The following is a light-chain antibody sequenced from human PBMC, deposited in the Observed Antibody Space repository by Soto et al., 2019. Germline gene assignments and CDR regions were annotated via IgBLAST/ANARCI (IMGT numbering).Light chain of an antibody. CDR1: NVGSYS. J-gene: IGLJ1*01. CDR2: DDS. CDR3: HLWDSSSDRYV. Sequence: SYELTQPPSVSVAPGQTARITCGGNNVGSYSVHWYQQKPGQAPVLVVYDDSDRPSGIPERFSGSTSGNTATLTISRVVAGDEADYYCHLWDSSSDRYVFGTGTKVTVL. V-gene: IGLV3-21*02.